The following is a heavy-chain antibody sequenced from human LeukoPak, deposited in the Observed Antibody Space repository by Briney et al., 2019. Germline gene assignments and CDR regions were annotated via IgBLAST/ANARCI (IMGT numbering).Heavy chain of an antibody. V-gene: IGHV4-31*03. CDR2: IFYTGVT. CDR1: GGSISSGAYY. CDR3: ASVGDCSGGTCYSAQFDP. D-gene: IGHD2-15*01. Sequence: SQTLSLTCTVSGGSISSGAYYWTWICQRPGMGLEWIGYIFYTGVTAYNPSLESRITISVDTSMNQFSLKLTSVTAADTAVYYCASVGDCSGGTCYSAQFDPWGQGTLVTVSS. J-gene: IGHJ5*02.